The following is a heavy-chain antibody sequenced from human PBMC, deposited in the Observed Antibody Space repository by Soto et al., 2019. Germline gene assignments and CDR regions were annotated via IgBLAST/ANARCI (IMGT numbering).Heavy chain of an antibody. V-gene: IGHV3-11*01. J-gene: IGHJ4*02. CDR1: GFRFSDHY. CDR3: AGDPYYYGSAF. Sequence: GGSLRLSCTASGFRFSDHYMNWIRQAPGKGLEWVSKISSSGTTMYYADSVKGRFTVSRDNAKNSLYLEMNSLRAEDTAVYYCAGDPYYYGSAFWGQRTLVTVSS. D-gene: IGHD3-10*01. CDR2: ISSSGTTM.